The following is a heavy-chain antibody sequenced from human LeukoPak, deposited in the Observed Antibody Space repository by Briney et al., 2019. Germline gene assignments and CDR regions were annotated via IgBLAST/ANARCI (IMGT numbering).Heavy chain of an antibody. CDR3: AREDAATKIDY. D-gene: IGHD2-15*01. CDR1: GGTFSSYA. CDR2: IIPILGIA. Sequence: SVKVSCKASGGTFSSYAISWVRQAPGQGLEWMGRIIPILGIANYAQKFQGRVTITADKSTSTAYMELSSLRSEDTAVYYCAREDAATKIDYWGQGTLVTVSS. V-gene: IGHV1-69*04. J-gene: IGHJ4*02.